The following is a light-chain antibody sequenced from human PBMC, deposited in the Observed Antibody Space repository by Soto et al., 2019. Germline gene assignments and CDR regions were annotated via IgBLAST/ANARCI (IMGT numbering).Light chain of an antibody. Sequence: DIVMTQSPLSLTVTPGEPASISCRSSQSLRHSNGFNYLDWYLQKPGQSPQLLIYLGSNRASGVPDRFSGSGSGTDFTLRISRVEAEDVGIYYCMQALHTPWTIGQGTKVDNK. CDR2: LGS. CDR1: QSLRHSNGFNY. CDR3: MQALHTPWT. V-gene: IGKV2-28*01. J-gene: IGKJ1*01.